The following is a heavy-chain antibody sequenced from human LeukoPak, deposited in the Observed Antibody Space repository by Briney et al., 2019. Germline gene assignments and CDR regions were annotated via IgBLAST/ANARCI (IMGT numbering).Heavy chain of an antibody. CDR1: EFTFSAYW. Sequence: GGSLRLSCAASEFTFSAYWMSWGREAPGKGLEWVANIKEDGRETYYVDSVKGRFTISRGNAKNSLYLRVNSLRAEHTAVYYCARVTRNSGRHPSLFDNWGQGTLVIVSS. V-gene: IGHV3-7*01. CDR2: IKEDGRET. D-gene: IGHD1-26*01. J-gene: IGHJ5*02. CDR3: ARVTRNSGRHPSLFDN.